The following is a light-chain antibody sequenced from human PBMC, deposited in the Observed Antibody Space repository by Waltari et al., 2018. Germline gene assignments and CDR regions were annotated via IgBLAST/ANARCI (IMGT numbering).Light chain of an antibody. CDR1: QSISSS. J-gene: IGKJ1*01. Sequence: DLQMTQSPSTLSASIEDRVPITCRASQSISSSLAWYQQNPGKAPKLLIYKASTLESGVPSRFSGSGSGTEFTLTISSLQPGDFATYYCQQYNSFSRTFGQGTKVDIK. V-gene: IGKV1-5*03. CDR2: KAS. CDR3: QQYNSFSRT.